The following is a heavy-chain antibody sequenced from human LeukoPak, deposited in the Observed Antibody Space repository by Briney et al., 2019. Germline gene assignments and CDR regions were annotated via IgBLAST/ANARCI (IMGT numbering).Heavy chain of an antibody. V-gene: IGHV3-53*01. Sequence: GGSLRLSCAASGFTVSSNYMSWVRQAPGKGLEWVSVIYSGGSTYYADSVKGRFTISRDNSKGTLYIQMNSLRAEDTAVYYCARAKPKNMVRGLIMRRESRYYFDYWGQGTLVTVSS. CDR3: ARAKPKNMVRGLIMRRESRYYFDY. CDR1: GFTVSSNY. CDR2: IYSGGST. D-gene: IGHD3-10*01. J-gene: IGHJ4*02.